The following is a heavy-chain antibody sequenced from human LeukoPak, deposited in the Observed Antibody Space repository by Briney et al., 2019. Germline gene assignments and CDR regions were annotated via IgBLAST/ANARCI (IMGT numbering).Heavy chain of an antibody. V-gene: IGHV1-46*01. CDR1: GYTFTSYG. CDR3: ARDKAPVGAKDLGAFDI. J-gene: IGHJ3*02. D-gene: IGHD1-26*01. Sequence: ASVKVSCKASGYTFTSYGISWVRQAPGQGLEWMGIINPSGGSTSYAQKFQGRVTMTRDTSTSTVYMELSSLRSEDTAVYYCARDKAPVGAKDLGAFDIWGQGTMVTVSS. CDR2: INPSGGST.